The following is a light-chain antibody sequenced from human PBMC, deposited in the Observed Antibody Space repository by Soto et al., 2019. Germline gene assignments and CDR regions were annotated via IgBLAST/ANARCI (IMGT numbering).Light chain of an antibody. CDR1: SRDIGDYNY. CDR3: SSSTSSNTLVV. V-gene: IGLV2-14*01. Sequence: QSALTQPASVSGSPGQSITISCTGTSRDIGDYNYVSWYQQHPGKAPKLMIFDVISRPPGVSNRFSGPKSGNTASLTISGLQAEDEADYYCSSSTSSNTLVVFGGGTQLTVL. CDR2: DVI. J-gene: IGLJ2*01.